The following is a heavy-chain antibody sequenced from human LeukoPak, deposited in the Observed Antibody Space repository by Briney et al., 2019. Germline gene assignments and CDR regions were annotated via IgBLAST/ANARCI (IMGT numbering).Heavy chain of an antibody. D-gene: IGHD3-10*01. CDR1: GFTFDDYA. CDR3: TRDTDFGSPTNYFDH. Sequence: PGGPLSLSCAASGFTFDDYARHWIRQAPGKGLDWVSLISWEGQTTYYADSVRGRISISRDNNKNSLFLEMNSLTTDDTGFYYCTRDTDFGSPTNYFDHWGQGTLVSVSS. V-gene: IGHV3-43*01. J-gene: IGHJ4*02. CDR2: ISWEGQTT.